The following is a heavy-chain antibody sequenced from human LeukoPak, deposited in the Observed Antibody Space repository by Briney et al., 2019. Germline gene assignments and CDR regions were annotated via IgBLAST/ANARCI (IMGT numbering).Heavy chain of an antibody. CDR3: AIRYCSSTSCYVGQH. CDR1: GFTFSSHA. V-gene: IGHV3-23*01. Sequence: PGGSLRLSCAASGFTFSSHAMSWVRQAPGKGLEWVSAISGSGGSTYYADSVKGRFTISRDNAKNSLYLQMNSLRAEDTAVYYCAIRYCSSTSCYVGQHWGQGTLVTVSS. D-gene: IGHD2-2*01. CDR2: ISGSGGST. J-gene: IGHJ1*01.